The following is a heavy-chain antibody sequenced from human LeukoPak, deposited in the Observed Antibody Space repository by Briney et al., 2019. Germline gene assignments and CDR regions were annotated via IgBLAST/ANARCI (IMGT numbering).Heavy chain of an antibody. Sequence: SGGSLRLSCAASGFTFSSYGMHWVRQAPGKGLEWVTFIRYDGSNKYYTDSVKGRFTISRDKSRNTVYLQMNSLRAEDTAVYFCAKESPYCSGSSCRIYYFDYWRQGALVTVSS. CDR2: IRYDGSNK. CDR3: AKESPYCSGSSCRIYYFDY. J-gene: IGHJ4*02. D-gene: IGHD2-15*01. V-gene: IGHV3-30*02. CDR1: GFTFSSYG.